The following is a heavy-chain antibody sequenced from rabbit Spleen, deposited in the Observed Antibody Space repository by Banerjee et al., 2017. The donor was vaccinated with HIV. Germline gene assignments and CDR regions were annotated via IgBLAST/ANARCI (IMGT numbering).Heavy chain of an antibody. D-gene: IGHD1-1*01. V-gene: IGHV1S43*01. CDR3: ARYFGGGYYAEFKL. CDR1: GWSFSGYVY. J-gene: IGHJ4*01. Sequence: QEQLVESGGGLVQPEGSLTLTCKASGWSFSGYVYICWVRQNPGKGLEVIACIVSNSGSTWYADWVDGHFTISRSTSLNTVDLRMTSLTAADTATYFCARYFGGGYYAEFKLWGPGTLVTVS. CDR2: IVSNSGST.